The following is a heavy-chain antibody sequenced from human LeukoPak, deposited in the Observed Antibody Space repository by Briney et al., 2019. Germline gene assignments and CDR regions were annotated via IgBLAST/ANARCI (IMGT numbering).Heavy chain of an antibody. CDR3: ARGRLDGSYYFDY. CDR2: LHHSGRT. D-gene: IGHD2-15*01. CDR1: GYSISGGYY. Sequence: SETLSLTCTVSGYSISGGYYCVWIRQAPGKGLEWIGSLHHSGRTYYNPSLKSRVTISLDTPEIQFSLKLTSMSAADTAVYYCARGRLDGSYYFDYWGQGALVAVSS. V-gene: IGHV4-38-2*02. J-gene: IGHJ4*02.